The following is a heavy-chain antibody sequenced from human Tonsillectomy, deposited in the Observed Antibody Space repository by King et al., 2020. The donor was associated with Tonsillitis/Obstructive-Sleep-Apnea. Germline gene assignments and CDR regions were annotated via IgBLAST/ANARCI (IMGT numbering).Heavy chain of an antibody. CDR3: ARGNYDSDAFDI. D-gene: IGHD3-3*01. CDR1: GFSLRTGGVG. CDR2: IYWDDDK. Sequence: ITLKESGPTLVKPTQTLTLTCTFSGFSLRTGGVGVGWIRQPPGKALEWLALIYWDDDKRYSPSVKSRLTITKDTSKNQVVLTMTNMDPVDTATYYCARGNYDSDAFDIWGQGTMVTVSS. V-gene: IGHV2-5*02. J-gene: IGHJ3*02.